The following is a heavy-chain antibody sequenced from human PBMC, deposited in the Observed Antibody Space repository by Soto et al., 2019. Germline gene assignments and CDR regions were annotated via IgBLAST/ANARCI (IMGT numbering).Heavy chain of an antibody. Sequence: QVQLVQSGAEVKQPGSSVKVSCKASGGTFSSYAISWVRQAPGQGLEWMGGIIPIFGTANYAQKFQGRVTITADESTSTAYMELSSLRSEDTAVYYCAHIVVVPAARRYYYYGMDVWGQGTTVTVSS. V-gene: IGHV1-69*01. J-gene: IGHJ6*02. CDR1: GGTFSSYA. CDR3: AHIVVVPAARRYYYYGMDV. CDR2: IIPIFGTA. D-gene: IGHD2-2*01.